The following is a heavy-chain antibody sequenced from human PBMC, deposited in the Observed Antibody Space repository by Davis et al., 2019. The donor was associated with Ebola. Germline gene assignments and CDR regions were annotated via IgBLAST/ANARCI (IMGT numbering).Heavy chain of an antibody. V-gene: IGHV3-30*02. CDR3: ARDLPGGDWYFDL. J-gene: IGHJ2*01. CDR1: GFTFSTYA. D-gene: IGHD1-14*01. Sequence: GESLNISCAASGFTFSTYAMSWVRQAPGKGLEWVALIHHDGGSKYYGGSVKSRFTISRDFSENTLYLQMSSLRAEDTAVYYCARDLPGGDWYFDLWGRGTLVTVSS. CDR2: IHHDGGSK.